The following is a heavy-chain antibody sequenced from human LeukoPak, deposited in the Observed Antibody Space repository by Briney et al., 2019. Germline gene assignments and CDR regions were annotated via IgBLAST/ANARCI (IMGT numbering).Heavy chain of an antibody. V-gene: IGHV1-2*02. Sequence: ASVKVSCKASGYSFTGYYMHWVRQAPGQGLEWMGWINANSGGTNYAQKFQGRVTMTRDTSISTAYMELRRLRSDDTAVYYCASCHLPLSGSYYSDAFDICGQGTMVTVSS. J-gene: IGHJ3*02. CDR1: GYSFTGYY. CDR2: INANSGGT. CDR3: ASCHLPLSGSYYSDAFDI. D-gene: IGHD1-26*01.